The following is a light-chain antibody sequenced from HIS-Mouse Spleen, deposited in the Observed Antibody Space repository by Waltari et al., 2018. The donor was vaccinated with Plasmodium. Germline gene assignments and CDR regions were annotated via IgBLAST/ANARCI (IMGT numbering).Light chain of an antibody. V-gene: IGLV1-51*01. J-gene: IGLJ3*02. CDR2: DNN. CDR3: GTWDSSLSAWV. Sequence: QSVLTPPPSVSAAPRQTVTISSYGSSSNIGNNYVSWDQQLPGTAPKLLIYDNNKRPSGIPDRFSGSKSGTSATLGITGRQTGDEADYYCGTWDSSLSAWVFGGGTKLTVL. CDR1: SSNIGNNY.